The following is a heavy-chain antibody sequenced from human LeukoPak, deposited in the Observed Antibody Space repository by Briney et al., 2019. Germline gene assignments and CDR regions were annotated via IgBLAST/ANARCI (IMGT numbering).Heavy chain of an antibody. CDR1: GFTFRRYS. CDR2: ISISSNYR. CDR3: ARPGQVLGLFY. Sequence: GGSLRLSCAASGFTFRRYSMNWVRQAPGKGLEWVSSISISSNYRYYADSVKGRFIISRDDAKKSLFLQINSLRAEDTAVYYCARPGQVLGLFYWGQGTLVTVSS. V-gene: IGHV3-21*01. J-gene: IGHJ4*02. D-gene: IGHD3-3*02.